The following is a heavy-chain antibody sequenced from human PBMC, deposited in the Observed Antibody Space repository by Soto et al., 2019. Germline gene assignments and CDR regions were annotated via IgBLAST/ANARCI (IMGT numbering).Heavy chain of an antibody. CDR3: ARHHFRGIAAAANNWFDP. CDR2: IDPSDSYT. D-gene: IGHD6-13*01. J-gene: IGHJ5*02. CDR1: GYSSTSYW. Sequence: PGESLKISCKGSGYSSTSYWISWVRQMPGKGLEWMGRIDPSDSYTNYSPSFQGHVTISADKSISTAYLQWSSLKASDTAMYYCARHHFRGIAAAANNWFDPWGQGTLVTVSS. V-gene: IGHV5-10-1*01.